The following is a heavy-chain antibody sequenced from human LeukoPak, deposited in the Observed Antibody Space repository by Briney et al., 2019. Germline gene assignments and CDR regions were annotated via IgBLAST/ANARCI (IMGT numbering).Heavy chain of an antibody. CDR2: ISGSGGST. CDR3: ARGWRGVIHY. J-gene: IGHJ4*02. Sequence: GGSLRLSCAASGFTFSSYGMSWVRQAPGKGLEWVSAISGSGGSTYYADSVKGRFTISRDNSKNTLYLQMNSLRAEDTAVYYCARGWRGVIHYWGQGTLVTVSS. V-gene: IGHV3-23*01. D-gene: IGHD3-10*01. CDR1: GFTFSSYG.